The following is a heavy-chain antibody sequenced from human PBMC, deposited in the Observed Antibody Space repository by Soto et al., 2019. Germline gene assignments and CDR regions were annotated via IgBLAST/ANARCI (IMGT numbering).Heavy chain of an antibody. Sequence: QVQLQESGPGLVKPSQTLSLTCTVSGGSISSGGYYWSWIRQHPGKGLEWIGYIYYSGSTYYNPSLKSRVTISVDTSKNQFSLKLSSVTAADTAAYYCARVDTSMGATCVSYWGQGTLVTVSS. CDR1: GGSISSGGYY. V-gene: IGHV4-31*03. CDR3: ARVDTSMGATCVSY. J-gene: IGHJ4*02. CDR2: IYYSGST. D-gene: IGHD1-26*01.